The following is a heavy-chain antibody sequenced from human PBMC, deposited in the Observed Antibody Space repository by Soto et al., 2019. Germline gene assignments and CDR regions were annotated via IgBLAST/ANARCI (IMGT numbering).Heavy chain of an antibody. CDR1: GYSISSGYY. Sequence: SETLSLTCAVSGYSISSGYYWGWIRQPPGKGLEWIGSIYHSGSTYYNPSLKSRVTISVDTSKNQFSLKLSSVTAADTAVYYCARDGTDIVVVVAAKGDWFDPW. J-gene: IGHJ5*02. D-gene: IGHD2-15*01. CDR2: IYHSGST. V-gene: IGHV4-38-2*02. CDR3: ARDGTDIVVVVAAKGDWFDP.